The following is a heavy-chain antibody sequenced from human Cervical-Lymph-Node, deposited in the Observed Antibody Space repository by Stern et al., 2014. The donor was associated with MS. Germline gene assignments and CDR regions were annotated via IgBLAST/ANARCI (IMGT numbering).Heavy chain of an antibody. V-gene: IGHV3-33*01. D-gene: IGHD3-22*01. CDR2: IWYDGSNK. Sequence: VQLEESGGGVVQPGRSLRLSCAASGFTFSSYGMHWVRQAPGKGLEWVAVIWYDGSNKYYADSVKGRFTISRDNSKNTLYLQMNSLRAEDTAVYYCARDGPDSSGYYWFWDYWGQGTLVTVSS. J-gene: IGHJ4*02. CDR1: GFTFSSYG. CDR3: ARDGPDSSGYYWFWDY.